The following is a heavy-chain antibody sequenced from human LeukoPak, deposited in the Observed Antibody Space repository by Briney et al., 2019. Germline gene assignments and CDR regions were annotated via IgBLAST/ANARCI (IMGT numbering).Heavy chain of an antibody. J-gene: IGHJ5*02. Sequence: ASVTVSCKASGYIFTSYGISWVRQAPGQGLEWMGWISAYNGSTNYAQKLQGRVTMTTDTSTSTAYMELRSLRSDDTAVYYCAKDLITIFGAGRNNWFDPWGQGTLVTVSS. CDR3: AKDLITIFGAGRNNWFDP. CDR1: GYIFTSYG. CDR2: ISAYNGST. V-gene: IGHV1-18*01. D-gene: IGHD3-3*01.